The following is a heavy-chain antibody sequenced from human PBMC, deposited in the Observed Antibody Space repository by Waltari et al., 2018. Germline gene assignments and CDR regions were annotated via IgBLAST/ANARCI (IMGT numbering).Heavy chain of an antibody. V-gene: IGHV4-38-2*02. CDR3: ARGIQGRFDP. CDR2: IYYSGTA. CDR1: GHSISRGYY. Sequence: QVQLQESGPGLVKSSETLSLTCSVSGHSISRGYYWGWIRQTPGEGLDWIGSIYYSGTAYYNPSLNSRVTISLDMSKNDISLKLSSVTAADTAVYYCARGIQGRFDPWGQGTLVTVAS. J-gene: IGHJ5*02.